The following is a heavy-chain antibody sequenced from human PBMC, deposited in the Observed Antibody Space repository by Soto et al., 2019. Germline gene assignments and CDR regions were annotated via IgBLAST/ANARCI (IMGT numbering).Heavy chain of an antibody. CDR3: ATYRVFPVY. Sequence: XGSLRLSCAAAGFTFSSYAMSWVRQAPGKGLEWVSAISGSGGSTYYADSVKGRFTISRDNSKNTLYLQMNSLRAEDTAVYYCATYRVFPVYWGQGTLVTVSS. CDR1: GFTFSSYA. D-gene: IGHD6-6*01. V-gene: IGHV3-23*01. J-gene: IGHJ1*01. CDR2: ISGSGGST.